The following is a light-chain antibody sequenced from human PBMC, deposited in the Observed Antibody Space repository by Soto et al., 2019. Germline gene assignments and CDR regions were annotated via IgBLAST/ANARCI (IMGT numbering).Light chain of an antibody. CDR1: QSVLHRSSNKNF. J-gene: IGKJ1*01. CDR2: WAS. V-gene: IGKV4-1*01. Sequence: DIVMTQSPDSLAVSPGERATVNCKSSQSVLHRSSNKNFLAWYQQKPGQPPKLLISWASTRESGVPDRFSGSGSETDFALTISSLQAEDVAVYFCQHYYNTPWTFGQGTKVEIK. CDR3: QHYYNTPWT.